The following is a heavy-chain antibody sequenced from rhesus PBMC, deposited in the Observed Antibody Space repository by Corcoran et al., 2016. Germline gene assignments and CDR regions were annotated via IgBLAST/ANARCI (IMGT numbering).Heavy chain of an antibody. CDR2: INGNSGST. Sequence: QVQLQESGPGLVKPSETLSLTCAVSGGSFSSYWWSWIRQPPGKGLEWIGEINGNSGSTNYNPSLKRRGTISKDASKNQFSLKLSSVTAADTALYYCARYILYSSGWSDFDYWGQGVLVTVSS. J-gene: IGHJ4*01. D-gene: IGHD6S26*01. CDR3: ARYILYSSGWSDFDY. CDR1: GGSFSSYW. V-gene: IGHV4-80*01.